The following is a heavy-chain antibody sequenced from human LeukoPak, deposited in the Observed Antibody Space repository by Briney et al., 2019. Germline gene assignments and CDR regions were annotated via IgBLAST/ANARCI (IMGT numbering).Heavy chain of an antibody. V-gene: IGHV1-46*01. CDR2: INPSGGST. CDR3: ATAPRSLYDSSGYPTYYFDY. CDR1: GYTFISYY. J-gene: IGHJ4*02. Sequence: ASVKVSCKASGYTFISYYMHWVRQAPGQGPEWMGVINPSGGSTRYAQKFQGRVTMTRDTSTSTVYMELSSLSSEDTAVYYCATAPRSLYDSSGYPTYYFDYWGQGTLVTVSS. D-gene: IGHD3-22*01.